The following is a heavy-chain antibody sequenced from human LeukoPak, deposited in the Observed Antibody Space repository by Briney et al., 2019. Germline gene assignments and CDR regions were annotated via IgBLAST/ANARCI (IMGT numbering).Heavy chain of an antibody. D-gene: IGHD6-13*01. CDR2: IYYSGST. CDR1: GGSISSYY. CDR3: ARHGGGSSSWYHYFDY. Sequence: PSETLSLTCTVSGGSISSYYWSWIRQPPGKGLEWIGYIYYSGSTNYNPSLKSRVTISVDTSKNQFSLKLSSVTAADTAVYYCARHGGGSSSWYHYFDYWGQGTLVTVSS. J-gene: IGHJ4*02. V-gene: IGHV4-59*08.